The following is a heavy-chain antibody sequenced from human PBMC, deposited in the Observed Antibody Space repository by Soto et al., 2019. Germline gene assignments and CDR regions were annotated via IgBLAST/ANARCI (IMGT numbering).Heavy chain of an antibody. Sequence: GGSLRLSCAASGFTFSSYAMSWVRQAPGKGLEWVSAISGSGGSTYYADSVKGRFTISRDNSKNTLYLQMNSLRAEDTAVYYCARANRPITMTYLNWFDPWGQGTLVTVSS. D-gene: IGHD3-22*01. CDR2: ISGSGGST. CDR1: GFTFSSYA. V-gene: IGHV3-23*01. J-gene: IGHJ5*02. CDR3: ARANRPITMTYLNWFDP.